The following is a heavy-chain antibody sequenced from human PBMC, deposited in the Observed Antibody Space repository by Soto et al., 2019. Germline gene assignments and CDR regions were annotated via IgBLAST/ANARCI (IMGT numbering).Heavy chain of an antibody. CDR2: IDWDDDK. CDR3: ARIPPSSGSHWYFDL. Sequence: GSGPTLVNPTQTLTLTCTFSWFSLSTSGMCVSWIRQPPGKALEWLALIDWDDDKYYSTSLKTRLTISKDTSKNQVVLTMTNMDPVDTATYYCARIPPSSGSHWYFDLWGRGTLVTVSS. CDR1: WFSLSTSGMC. J-gene: IGHJ2*01. V-gene: IGHV2-70*01. D-gene: IGHD1-26*01.